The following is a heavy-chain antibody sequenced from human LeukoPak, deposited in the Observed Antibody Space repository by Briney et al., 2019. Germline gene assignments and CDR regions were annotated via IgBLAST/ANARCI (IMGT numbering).Heavy chain of an antibody. CDR2: IIPIFGTA. CDR3: ARSKGIAVADFDY. CDR1: GGTFSSYA. D-gene: IGHD6-19*01. V-gene: IGHV1-69*13. J-gene: IGHJ4*02. Sequence: ASVKVSCKASGGTFSSYAISWVRRAPGQGLEWMGGIIPIFGTANYAQKFQGRVTITADESTSTAYMELSSLRSEDTAVYYCARSKGIAVADFDYWGQGTLVTVSS.